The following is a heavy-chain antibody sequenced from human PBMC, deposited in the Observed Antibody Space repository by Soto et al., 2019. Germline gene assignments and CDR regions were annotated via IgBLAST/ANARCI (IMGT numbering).Heavy chain of an antibody. D-gene: IGHD2-8*01. J-gene: IGHJ4*02. V-gene: IGHV3-7*03. Sequence: HPGGSLRLSCAASGFTFSSYWMSWVRQAPGKGLEWVANIKQDGSEKYYVDSVKGRFTISRDNAKNSLYLQMNSLRAEDTAVYYCASVGYCTNGVCYAPNDYWGQGTLVTVSS. CDR1: GFTFSSYW. CDR3: ASVGYCTNGVCYAPNDY. CDR2: IKQDGSEK.